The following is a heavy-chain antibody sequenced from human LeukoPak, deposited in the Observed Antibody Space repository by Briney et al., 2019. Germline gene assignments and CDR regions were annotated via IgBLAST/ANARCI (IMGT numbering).Heavy chain of an antibody. CDR1: GYTFTSYD. D-gene: IGHD6-6*01. V-gene: IGHV1-8*01. CDR3: ARGAPYSSSSNWFDP. Sequence: GASVKVSCKASGYTFTSYDINWVRQATGRGLEWMGWMNPNSGNTGYAQKFQGRVTMTRNTSISTAYMELSSLRSEDTAVYYCARGAPYSSSSNWFDPWGQGTLVTVSS. CDR2: MNPNSGNT. J-gene: IGHJ5*02.